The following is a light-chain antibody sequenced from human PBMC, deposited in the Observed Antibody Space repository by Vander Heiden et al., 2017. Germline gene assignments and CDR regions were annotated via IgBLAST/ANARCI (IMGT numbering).Light chain of an antibody. V-gene: IGLV3-25*03. CDR3: QSADSSGTYSVV. CDR2: SDT. CDR1: VLARQN. Sequence: SSDLTQPPSVSVSPGPTAKITCSVHVLARQNAYWYQQKPGQAPLLLIYSDTKRPAGIPERFSGSISGTIVTLTISDVQAEDEADYYCQSADSSGTYSVVFGGGTQLTVL. J-gene: IGLJ2*01.